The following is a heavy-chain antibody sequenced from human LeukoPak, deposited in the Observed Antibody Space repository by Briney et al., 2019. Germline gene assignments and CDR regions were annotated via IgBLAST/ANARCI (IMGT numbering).Heavy chain of an antibody. D-gene: IGHD6-13*01. CDR3: AKDRALIAAAGTRGLDP. V-gene: IGHV3-30*18. CDR1: GFTFRNYV. CDR2: ISYDGSNK. J-gene: IGHJ5*02. Sequence: PGGSLRLSCATSGFTFRNYVIHWVRQAPGKGLEWVAVISYDGSNKYYADSVKGRFTISRDNSKNTLYLQMNSLRAEDTAVYYCAKDRALIAAAGTRGLDPWGQGTLVTVSS.